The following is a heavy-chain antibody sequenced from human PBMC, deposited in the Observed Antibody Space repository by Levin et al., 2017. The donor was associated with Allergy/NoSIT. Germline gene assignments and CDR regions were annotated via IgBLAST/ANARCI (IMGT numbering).Heavy chain of an antibody. CDR2: ISSSSSYI. V-gene: IGHV3-21*01. D-gene: IGHD3-10*01. CDR1: GFTFSSYS. J-gene: IGHJ6*03. CDR3: ARSMVRGVGYMDV. Sequence: PGGSLRLSCAASGFTFSSYSMNWVRQAPGKGLEWVSSISSSSSYIYYADSVKGRFTISRDNAKNSLYLQMNSLRAEDTAVYYCARSMVRGVGYMDVWGKGTTVTVSS.